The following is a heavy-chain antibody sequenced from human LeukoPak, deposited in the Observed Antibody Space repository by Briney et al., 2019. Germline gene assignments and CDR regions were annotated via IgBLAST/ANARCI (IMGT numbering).Heavy chain of an antibody. D-gene: IGHD3-16*01. CDR2: IYNTGST. J-gene: IGHJ6*03. CDR3: ARVKDPGGYYYYYYMDV. V-gene: IGHV4-59*12. CDR1: GGSISSYY. Sequence: SETLSLTCTVSGGSISSYYWSWIRQSPGKGLEWIGYIYNTGSTNYNPSLKSRVTISVDTSKNQFSLKLSSVTAADTAMYYCARVKDPGGYYYYYYMDVWGKGTTVTVSS.